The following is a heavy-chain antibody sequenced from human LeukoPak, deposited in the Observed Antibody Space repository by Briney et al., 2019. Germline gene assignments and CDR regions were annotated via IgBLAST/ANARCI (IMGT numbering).Heavy chain of an antibody. V-gene: IGHV4-31*03. J-gene: IGHJ4*02. CDR3: ARETHAIGVDY. CDR2: IYYSGSA. Sequence: PSETLSLTCTVSGGSISSGGYYLSWIRQHPGKGLEWIGYIYYSGSAYYNPSLKSRVTISVDTSKNQFSLKLSSVTAADTAVYYCARETHAIGVDYWGQGTLVTVSS. CDR1: GGSISSGGYY. D-gene: IGHD3-3*01.